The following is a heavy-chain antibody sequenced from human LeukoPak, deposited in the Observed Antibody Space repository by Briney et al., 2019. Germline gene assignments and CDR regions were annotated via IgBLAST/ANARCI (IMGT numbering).Heavy chain of an antibody. J-gene: IGHJ4*02. CDR1: GFTFSSYA. CDR2: ISGSGGST. CDR3: AKTRKPPGYCSGGSCYRYYFDY. D-gene: IGHD2-15*01. Sequence: GGSLRLSCAASGFTFSSYAMSWVRQAPGKGLEWVSAISGSGGSTYYADSVKGRFTISRDNSKNTLYLQMNSLRAEDTAVYYCAKTRKPPGYCSGGSCYRYYFDYWGQGTLVTVSS. V-gene: IGHV3-23*01.